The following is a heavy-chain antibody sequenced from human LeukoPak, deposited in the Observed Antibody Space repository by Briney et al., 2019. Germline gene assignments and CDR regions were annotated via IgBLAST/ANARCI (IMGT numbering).Heavy chain of an antibody. CDR3: ARATDYYDSSGLGDC. J-gene: IGHJ4*02. CDR2: INAGNGNT. CDR1: GYTFTSYA. Sequence: ASVKVSCKASGYTFTSYAMHWVRQAPGQRLEWMGWINAGNGNTEYSQKFQGRVTITRDTSASTAYMELSSLRSEDTAVYYCARATDYYDSSGLGDCWGQGTLVTVSS. V-gene: IGHV1-3*01. D-gene: IGHD3-22*01.